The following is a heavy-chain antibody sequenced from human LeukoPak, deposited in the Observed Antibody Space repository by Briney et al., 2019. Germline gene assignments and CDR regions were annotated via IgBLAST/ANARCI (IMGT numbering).Heavy chain of an antibody. J-gene: IGHJ4*02. CDR2: MNPNSGNT. D-gene: IGHD6-19*01. Sequence: ASVKVSCKASGYTFTSYDINWVRQATGQGLEWMGWMNPNSGNTGYAQKFQGRVTMTRNTSISTAYMELSSLGSEDTAVYYCARVYSSGWYDLNDYWGQGTLVTVSS. CDR3: ARVYSSGWYDLNDY. CDR1: GYTFTSYD. V-gene: IGHV1-8*01.